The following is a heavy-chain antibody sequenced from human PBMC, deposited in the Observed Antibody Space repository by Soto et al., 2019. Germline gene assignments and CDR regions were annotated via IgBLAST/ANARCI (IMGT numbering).Heavy chain of an antibody. CDR3: ARRTGSSWHPPDY. CDR1: GFTFSSYS. CDR2: ISSSSSYI. J-gene: IGHJ4*02. D-gene: IGHD6-13*01. V-gene: IGHV3-21*01. Sequence: GGSLRLSCAASGFTFSSYSMNWVRQAPGKGLEWVSSISSSSSYIYYADSVKGRFTISRDNAKNSLYLQMNSLRAEDTAVYYCARRTGSSWHPPDYWGQGTLVTVSS.